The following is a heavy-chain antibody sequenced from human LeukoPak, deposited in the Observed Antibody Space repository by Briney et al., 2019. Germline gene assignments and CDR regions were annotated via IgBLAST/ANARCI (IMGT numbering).Heavy chain of an antibody. Sequence: GGSLRLSCVVSGFGFSDSYMTWIRQTPGKGLEWLAYISGSGSDMYYADSVKGRFTISRDNAKNPLYLQMNSLRAEDTAVYYCARDGGIVATTYFDYWGQGTLVTVSS. J-gene: IGHJ4*02. CDR2: ISGSGSDM. CDR1: GFGFSDSY. CDR3: ARDGGIVATTYFDY. V-gene: IGHV3-11*04. D-gene: IGHD5-12*01.